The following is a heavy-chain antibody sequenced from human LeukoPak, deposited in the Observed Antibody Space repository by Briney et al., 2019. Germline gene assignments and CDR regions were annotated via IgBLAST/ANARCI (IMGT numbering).Heavy chain of an antibody. CDR2: INHSGST. CDR1: GGSFSGYY. J-gene: IGHJ5*02. Sequence: SETLSLTCAAYGGSFSGYYWNWIRQPPGKGLEWIGEINHSGSTNYNPSLKSRVTISGDKSKNQFSLKMSCVTAADTAVYYCARGLKTRVSTTPGRGWFDPWGQGTLVTVSS. V-gene: IGHV4-34*01. D-gene: IGHD4-17*01. CDR3: ARGLKTRVSTTPGRGWFDP.